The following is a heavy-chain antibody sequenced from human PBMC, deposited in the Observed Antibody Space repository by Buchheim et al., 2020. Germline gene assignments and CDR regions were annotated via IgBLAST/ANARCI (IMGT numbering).Heavy chain of an antibody. Sequence: QVQLVESGGGVVQPGRSLRLSCAASGFTFSSYGMHWVRQAPGKGLEWVAVISYDGSNKYYADSVKGRFTISRDTSKNTLYLQMNSLRAEDTAVYYCARDAHYYDSSGYLTPPDYWGQGTL. V-gene: IGHV3-30*03. CDR1: GFTFSSYG. D-gene: IGHD3-22*01. J-gene: IGHJ4*02. CDR2: ISYDGSNK. CDR3: ARDAHYYDSSGYLTPPDY.